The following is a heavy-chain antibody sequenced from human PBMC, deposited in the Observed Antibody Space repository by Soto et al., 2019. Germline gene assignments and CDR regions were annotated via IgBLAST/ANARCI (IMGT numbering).Heavy chain of an antibody. CDR3: ATQEVGGSYVYTFDP. CDR1: GGSISSSSYY. D-gene: IGHD1-26*01. J-gene: IGHJ5*02. Sequence: QLQLQESGPGLVKPSETLSLTCTVSGGSISSSSYYWGWIRQPPGKGLEWIGSIYYSGSTYYNPSLKSRVTXPXXXSXTHFSLRLSSVTAADTAVYYCATQEVGGSYVYTFDPWGQGTLVTVSS. V-gene: IGHV4-39*02. CDR2: IYYSGST.